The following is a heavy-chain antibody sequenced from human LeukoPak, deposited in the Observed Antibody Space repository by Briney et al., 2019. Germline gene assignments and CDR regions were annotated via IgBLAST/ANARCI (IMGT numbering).Heavy chain of an antibody. J-gene: IGHJ4*02. CDR3: ARDHLAVAGTCYFDY. V-gene: IGHV3-30*03. CDR1: GFTFSSYG. D-gene: IGHD6-19*01. Sequence: GRSLRLSCAASGFTFSSYGMHWVRQAPGKGLEWVAVISYDGSNKYYADSVKGRFTISRDNSKNTLYLQMNSLRAEDTAVYYCARDHLAVAGTCYFDYWGQGTLVTVSS. CDR2: ISYDGSNK.